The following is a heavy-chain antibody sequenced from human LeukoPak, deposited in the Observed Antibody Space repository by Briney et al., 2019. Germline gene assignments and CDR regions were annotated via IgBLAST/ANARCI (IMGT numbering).Heavy chain of an antibody. Sequence: SETLSLTCTVSGGSISSYYWSWIRQPPGKGLEWIGYIYYSGSTNYNPSLKSRVTISVDTSKNQFSLKLSSVTAADTAVYYCARVTPRAAAGTREGFDYWGQGTLVTVSS. V-gene: IGHV4-59*01. D-gene: IGHD6-13*01. CDR1: GGSISSYY. CDR2: IYYSGST. J-gene: IGHJ4*02. CDR3: ARVTPRAAAGTREGFDY.